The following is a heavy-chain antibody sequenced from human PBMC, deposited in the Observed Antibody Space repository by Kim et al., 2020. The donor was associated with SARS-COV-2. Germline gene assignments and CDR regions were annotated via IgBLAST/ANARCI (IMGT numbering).Heavy chain of an antibody. J-gene: IGHJ5*02. Sequence: ASVKVSCKASGYIFTSYAMNWVRQAPGQGLEWMGWINTNTGNPTYAQGFIGRFVFSFDTSVSTAYLQISSLKAEDTAVYYCEREGRSRTIATRGNWFDPWGQGTLVTVSS. CDR1: GYIFTSYA. D-gene: IGHD6-13*01. CDR3: EREGRSRTIATRGNWFDP. CDR2: INTNTGNP. V-gene: IGHV7-4-1*02.